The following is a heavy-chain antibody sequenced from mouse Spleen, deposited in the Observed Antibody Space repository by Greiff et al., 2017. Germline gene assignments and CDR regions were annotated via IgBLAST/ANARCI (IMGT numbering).Heavy chain of an antibody. Sequence: VQLQQSGPELVKPGASVKISCKASGYSFTGYYMNWVKQSPEKSLEWIGEINPSTGGTTYNQKFKAKATLTVDKSSSTAYMQLKSLTSEDSAVYYCAKGLVDYWGQGTTLTVSS. CDR3: AKGLVDY. CDR1: GYSFTGYY. V-gene: IGHV1-42*01. CDR2: INPSTGGT. J-gene: IGHJ2*01. D-gene: IGHD2-4*01.